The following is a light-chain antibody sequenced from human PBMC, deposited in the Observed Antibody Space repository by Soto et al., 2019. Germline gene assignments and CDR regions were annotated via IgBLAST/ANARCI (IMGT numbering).Light chain of an antibody. CDR2: GAS. CDR1: QSVSSSA. J-gene: IGKJ1*01. Sequence: EIVLTQSPGTLSLSPGERATLSCRASQSVSSSALVWYQQKPGQATRRLIYGASYRATGITDRFSGSGSGTDFTLTISRLEPEDFAVYYCHYYGTSPQTFGQGTKVDI. V-gene: IGKV3-20*01. CDR3: HYYGTSPQT.